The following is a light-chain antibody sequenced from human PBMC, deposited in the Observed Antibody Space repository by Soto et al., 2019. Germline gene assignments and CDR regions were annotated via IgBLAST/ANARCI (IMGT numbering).Light chain of an antibody. CDR1: QSINTY. CDR2: DAS. Sequence: EIVLTQSPATLSLSPGERATLSFRASQSINTYLAWYQQKPGQSPRLLIYDASERVTGIPARFSGSGSGTDFTLTISSLEPEDCGVYYCQQRSYWGTFGQGTRLEIK. CDR3: QQRSYWGT. J-gene: IGKJ5*01. V-gene: IGKV3-11*01.